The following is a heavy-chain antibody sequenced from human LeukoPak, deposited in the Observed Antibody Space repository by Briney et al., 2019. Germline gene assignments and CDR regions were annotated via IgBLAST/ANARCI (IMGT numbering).Heavy chain of an antibody. Sequence: GGSLRLSCAASGFTFSSYGMHWVRQAPGKGLEWVAVIWYDGSNKYYADSVKGRFTISRDNSKNTLYLQMNSLRAEDTAVHYCARDGPRGIVVVVAGSFDYWGQGTLVTVSS. CDR2: IWYDGSNK. CDR1: GFTFSSYG. D-gene: IGHD2-15*01. V-gene: IGHV3-33*01. CDR3: ARDGPRGIVVVVAGSFDY. J-gene: IGHJ4*02.